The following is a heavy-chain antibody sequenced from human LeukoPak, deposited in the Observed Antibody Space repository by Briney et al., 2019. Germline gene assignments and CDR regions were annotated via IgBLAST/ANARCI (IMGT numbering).Heavy chain of an antibody. CDR1: SYTFTSNG. J-gene: IGHJ6*03. D-gene: IGHD3-9*01. V-gene: IGHV1-18*01. Sequence: ASVKVSCKASSYTFTSNGISWVRQAPGQGLEWMGWISAYNGNTNYAQKLQGRVTMTTDTSTSTAYMELRSLRSDDTAVYYCARSSWLLSPYYYYMDVWGKGTTVTISS. CDR2: ISAYNGNT. CDR3: ARSSWLLSPYYYYMDV.